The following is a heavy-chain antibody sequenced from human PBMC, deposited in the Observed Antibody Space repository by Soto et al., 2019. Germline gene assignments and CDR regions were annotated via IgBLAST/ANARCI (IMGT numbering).Heavy chain of an antibody. Sequence: QVQLVQSGAEVKKPGASVKVSCKASGYTFTIYGISWVRQAPGQGLERMGWISGYNGNTDYAQNLQDRVTLTTDADTSSVYMELRSLRPEDTAVYYCARVDYYDSSGYYGYWGQGTLITVSS. J-gene: IGHJ4*02. V-gene: IGHV1-18*04. CDR1: GYTFTIYG. CDR3: ARVDYYDSSGYYGY. D-gene: IGHD3-22*01. CDR2: ISGYNGNT.